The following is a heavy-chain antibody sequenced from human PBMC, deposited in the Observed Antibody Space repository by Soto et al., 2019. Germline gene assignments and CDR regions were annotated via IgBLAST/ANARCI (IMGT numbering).Heavy chain of an antibody. CDR3: ARVGIVVHTKLFDY. Sequence: SETLSLTCTVSGGSISSSSYYWGWIRQPPGKGLEWIGSIYYSGSTYYNPSLKSRVTISVDTSKNQFSLKLSSVTAADTAVYYCARVGIVVHTKLFDYWGQGTLVTVSS. D-gene: IGHD1-26*01. J-gene: IGHJ4*02. V-gene: IGHV4-39*01. CDR1: GGSISSSSYY. CDR2: IYYSGST.